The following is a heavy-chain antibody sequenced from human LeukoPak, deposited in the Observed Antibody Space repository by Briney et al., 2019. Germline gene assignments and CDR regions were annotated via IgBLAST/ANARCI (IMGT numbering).Heavy chain of an antibody. CDR1: GFNFSSYW. CDR2: IKQDGNKK. D-gene: IGHD6-19*01. J-gene: IGHJ4*02. Sequence: GGSLRLSCAASGFNFSSYWMSWVRQAPGKGLEWMANIKQDGNKKYYVDSVKGRFTISRDNAKNSLYLQMNSLRAEDTAVYYCARGGAVADGDYWGQGTLVTVSS. V-gene: IGHV3-7*01. CDR3: ARGGAVADGDY.